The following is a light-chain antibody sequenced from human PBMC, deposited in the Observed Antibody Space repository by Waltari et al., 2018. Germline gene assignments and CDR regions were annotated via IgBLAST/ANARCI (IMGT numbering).Light chain of an antibody. CDR3: QQYYRIPYT. CDR1: QSVSSY. J-gene: IGKJ2*01. V-gene: IGKV3-11*01. CDR2: DAS. Sequence: EIVLTQSPATLSLSPGERATLSCRASQSVSSYLAWYQQKPGQAPRLLIYDASNRSTGIPARFSGSGSGTDFTLTISSLEPEDVAIYYCQQYYRIPYTFGQETKLEIK.